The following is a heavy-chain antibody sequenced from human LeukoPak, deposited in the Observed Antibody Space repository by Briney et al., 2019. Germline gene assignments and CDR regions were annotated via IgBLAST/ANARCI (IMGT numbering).Heavy chain of an antibody. CDR1: GDSISSSSYY. J-gene: IGHJ4*02. CDR2: IYHSGST. D-gene: IGHD3-22*01. CDR3: ARTPSRYDSSGYYPVDFDY. V-gene: IGHV4-39*07. Sequence: PSETLSLTCTASGDSISSSSYYWGWIRQPPGKGLEWIGSIYHSGSTYYNPSLKSRVTISVDTSKNQFSLKLSSVTAADTAVYYCARTPSRYDSSGYYPVDFDYWGQGTLVTVSS.